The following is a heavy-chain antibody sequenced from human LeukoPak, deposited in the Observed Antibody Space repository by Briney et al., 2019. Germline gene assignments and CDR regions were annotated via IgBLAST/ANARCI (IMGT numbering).Heavy chain of an antibody. V-gene: IGHV1-18*01. J-gene: IGHJ6*03. CDR2: ISAYNTNT. D-gene: IGHD6-19*01. Sequence: GASVKVSCKASGYTFTTYGINWVRQAPGQGLEWMGWISAYNTNTNYAQNLQGRVTMTTDTSTSTAYMELRSLRSDDTAVYYCARSEQFPYYMDVWGKGTTVTVSS. CDR3: ARSEQFPYYMDV. CDR1: GYTFTTYG.